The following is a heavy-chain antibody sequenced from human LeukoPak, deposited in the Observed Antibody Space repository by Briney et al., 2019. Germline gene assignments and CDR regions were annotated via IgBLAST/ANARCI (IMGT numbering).Heavy chain of an antibody. CDR2: IWHHGSKT. Sequence: GGSLRLSCVASGFIFSSSGMHWVRQAPGKGLEWVAIIWHHGSKTYYGDSVKGRFTISRDNSKNTLYLQMNSLRSEDTAVYYCARDYYGSGSYYNGFDYWGQGTLVTVSS. J-gene: IGHJ4*02. D-gene: IGHD3-10*01. CDR1: GFIFSSSG. CDR3: ARDYYGSGSYYNGFDY. V-gene: IGHV3-30*02.